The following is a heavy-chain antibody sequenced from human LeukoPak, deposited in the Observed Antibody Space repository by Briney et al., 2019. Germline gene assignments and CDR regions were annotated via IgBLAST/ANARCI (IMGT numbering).Heavy chain of an antibody. J-gene: IGHJ4*02. CDR2: ISYDGTNK. CDR3: AKENDFVY. CDR1: GFTFSSYG. V-gene: IGHV3-30*18. Sequence: AGGSLRLSCAASGFTFSSYGMHWVRQAPGKGLEWVAVISYDGTNKYYADSVKGRFTISRDNSKSTLYLQMNNLRAEDTAVYYCAKENDFVYWGQGTLVTVSS. D-gene: IGHD3-3*01.